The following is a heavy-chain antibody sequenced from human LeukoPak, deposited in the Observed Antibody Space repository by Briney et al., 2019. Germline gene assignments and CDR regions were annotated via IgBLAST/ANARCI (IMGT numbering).Heavy chain of an antibody. V-gene: IGHV2-5*02. CDR3: GHSLRRERCSGGDCYYFDS. J-gene: IGHJ4*02. Sequence: ESGPTLVKPTQTLTLTCTFSGFSLSTSGVGVGWIRQPPGKALEWLALLYWDDDKRFSPSLKSRLTITKDTSKNQVVLTMTNMDPVDTATYYCGHSLRRERCSGGDCYYFDSWGQGTLVTVSS. D-gene: IGHD2-21*02. CDR2: LYWDDDK. CDR1: GFSLSTSGVG.